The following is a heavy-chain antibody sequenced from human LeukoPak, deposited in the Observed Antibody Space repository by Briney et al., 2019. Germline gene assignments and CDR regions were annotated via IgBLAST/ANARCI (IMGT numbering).Heavy chain of an antibody. Sequence: PGGSLRLSCVASGFTFSSYSMNWDRQATGKGLEWVSSISSSRRYLYYADSMKGRFTISRDNAKNSLYLQMNSLRAEDTAVYYCAELGITMIGGVWGKGTTVTISS. CDR3: AELGITMIGGV. CDR2: ISSSRRYL. CDR1: GFTFSSYS. D-gene: IGHD3-10*02. V-gene: IGHV3-21*01. J-gene: IGHJ6*04.